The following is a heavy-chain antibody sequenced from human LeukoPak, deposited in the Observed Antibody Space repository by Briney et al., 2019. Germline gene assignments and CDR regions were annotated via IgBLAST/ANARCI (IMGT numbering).Heavy chain of an antibody. D-gene: IGHD3-22*01. J-gene: IGHJ5*02. V-gene: IGHV4-61*10. CDR3: ATGYYEPFAT. CDR1: GASVSSSDFY. CDR2: GYTSGTT. Sequence: PSETLSLTCTVSGASVSSSDFYWNWIRQPAGKALEWIGRGYTSGTTDYNPSLKSRVTISLATSKNQFSLRLTSVTAADSAVYFCATGYYEPFATWGPGIMVSVSS.